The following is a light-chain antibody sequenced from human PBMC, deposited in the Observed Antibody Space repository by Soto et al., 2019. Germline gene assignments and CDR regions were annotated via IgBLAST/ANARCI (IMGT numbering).Light chain of an antibody. V-gene: IGKV1-39*01. CDR2: AAS. J-gene: IGKJ1*01. CDR3: QQSYSTPLT. CDR1: LRIGTY. Sequence: DIKMTQSPSSLSASVGDRVTITCRASLRIGTYLNWFQQKPGKAPKILIYAASSLHSGVPSRFSGSGSGTDFSLTISSLQPEDFATYYCQQSYSTPLTFGQGTKVDI.